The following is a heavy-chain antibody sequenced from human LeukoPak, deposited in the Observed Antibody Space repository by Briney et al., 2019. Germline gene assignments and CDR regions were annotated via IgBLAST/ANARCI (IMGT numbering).Heavy chain of an antibody. Sequence: SETLSLTCTVSGGSISSTSYYWGWIRQPPGKGLEWIGSIYYSGSTYYNPSLKSRVAISADRSKNQFSLKLSSVTAADTAVYYRGRGGDSSCWTRSDYRGQGTLVTVSS. CDR1: GGSISSTSYY. D-gene: IGHD6-19*01. CDR2: IYYSGST. J-gene: IGHJ4*02. CDR3: GRGGDSSCWTRSDY. V-gene: IGHV4-39*07.